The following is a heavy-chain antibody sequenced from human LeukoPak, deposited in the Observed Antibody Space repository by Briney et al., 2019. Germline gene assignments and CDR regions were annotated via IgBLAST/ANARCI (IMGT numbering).Heavy chain of an antibody. Sequence: PSETLSLTCTVSGGSISSSSYYWAWIRQPPGKGLEWIGSIYYTGSTYYNPSRKSRVTISVATSKNQFSLRLSSVTAADTAVYYCARDYRLTQIQYWGQGTLVTVSS. D-gene: IGHD3-16*02. J-gene: IGHJ1*01. CDR2: IYYTGST. CDR1: GGSISSSSYY. V-gene: IGHV4-39*07. CDR3: ARDYRLTQIQY.